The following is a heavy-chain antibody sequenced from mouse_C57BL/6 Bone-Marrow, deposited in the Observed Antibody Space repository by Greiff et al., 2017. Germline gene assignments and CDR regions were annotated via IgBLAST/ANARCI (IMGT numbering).Heavy chain of an antibody. Sequence: EVKVVESGEGLVKPGGSLKLSCAASGFTFSSYAMSWVRQTPEKRLEWVAYISSGGDYIYYADTVKGRFTISRDNARNTLYLQMSSLKSEDTAMYYCTRGGYGNRFAYWGQGTLVTVSA. CDR1: GFTFSSYA. CDR3: TRGGYGNRFAY. CDR2: ISSGGDYI. J-gene: IGHJ3*01. D-gene: IGHD1-1*01. V-gene: IGHV5-9-1*02.